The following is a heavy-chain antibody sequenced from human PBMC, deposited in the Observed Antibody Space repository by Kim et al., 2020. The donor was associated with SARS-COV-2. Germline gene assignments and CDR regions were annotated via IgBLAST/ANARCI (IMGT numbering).Heavy chain of an antibody. CDR1: EFTFSTYW. CDR2: INNDGSST. J-gene: IGHJ3*02. V-gene: IGHV3-74*01. Sequence: GGSLRLSCAASEFTFSTYWMHWVRQAPGKGLVWVSHINNDGSSTTYAASVKGRFTISRDNAKNTLYLQMNSLRAEDTAVYYCARGGFDIWGQGTMVTVSS. CDR3: ARGGFDI.